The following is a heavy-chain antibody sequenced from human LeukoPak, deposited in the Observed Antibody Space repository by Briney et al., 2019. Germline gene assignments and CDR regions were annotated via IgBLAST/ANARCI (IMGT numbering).Heavy chain of an antibody. J-gene: IGHJ4*02. V-gene: IGHV3-7*01. CDR1: GFTFSSYW. Sequence: GGSLRLSCAASGFTFSSYWMSWVRQAPGKGLEWVANIKQDGSEKYYVDSVKGRFTISRDNAKNSLYLQMNSLRAEDTAVYYYARETDSSGWFVGDYWGQGTLVTVSS. CDR2: IKQDGSEK. CDR3: ARETDSSGWFVGDY. D-gene: IGHD6-19*01.